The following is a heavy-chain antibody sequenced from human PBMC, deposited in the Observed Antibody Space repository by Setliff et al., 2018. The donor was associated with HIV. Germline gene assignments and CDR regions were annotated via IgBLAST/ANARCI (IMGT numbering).Heavy chain of an antibody. CDR1: GFTFSSHW. CDR2: IKKDGSEK. V-gene: IGHV3-7*03. Sequence: GESLKISCAASGFTFSSHWMSWVRQAPGKGLEWVANIKKDGSEKYYVDSVKGRFTISRDNAKNSLYLQMNSLRAEDTAVYYCAKDPAVNAYGDYPLGGMDVWGKGTTVTVSS. CDR3: AKDPAVNAYGDYPLGGMDV. J-gene: IGHJ6*04. D-gene: IGHD4-17*01.